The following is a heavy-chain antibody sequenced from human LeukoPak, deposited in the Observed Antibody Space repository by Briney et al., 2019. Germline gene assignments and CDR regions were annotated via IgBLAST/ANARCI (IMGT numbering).Heavy chain of an antibody. CDR1: GYSISSGYY. CDR3: ARYTYYYGSGGIDY. V-gene: IGHV4-38-2*02. D-gene: IGHD3-10*01. CDR2: IYHSGST. J-gene: IGHJ4*02. Sequence: SETLSLTCTVSGYSISSGYYWGWIRQPPGKGLEWIGSIYHSGSTYYNPSLKSRVTISVDTSKNQFSLKLSSVTAADTAVYYCARYTYYYGSGGIDYWGQGTLVTVSS.